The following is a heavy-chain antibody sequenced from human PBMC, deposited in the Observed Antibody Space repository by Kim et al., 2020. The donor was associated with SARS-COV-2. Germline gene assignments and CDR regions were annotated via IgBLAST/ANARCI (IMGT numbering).Heavy chain of an antibody. CDR1: GFTFSSYS. D-gene: IGHD6-13*01. CDR3: ARDENSSSWYLRYYYYGMDD. CDR2: ISSSSSYI. V-gene: IGHV3-21*01. Sequence: GGSLRLSCAASGFTFSSYSMNWVRQAPGKGLEWVSSISSSSSYIYYADSVKGRFTISRDNAKNSLYLQMNSLRAEDTAVYYCARDENSSSWYLRYYYYGMDDWGQRTTVTVSS. J-gene: IGHJ6*02.